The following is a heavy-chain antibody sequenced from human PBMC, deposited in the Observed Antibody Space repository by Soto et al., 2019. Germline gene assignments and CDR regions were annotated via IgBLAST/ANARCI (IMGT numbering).Heavy chain of an antibody. CDR3: ARGGGRIPIYYYYGMDV. V-gene: IGHV1-69*02. Sequence: QVQLVQSVAEVKKPGSSVKVSCKASGGTFSSYTISWVRQAPGQGLEWMGRIIPILGIANYAQKFQGRVTITADKSTSTAYIELSSLRSEDTAVYYCARGGGRIPIYYYYGMDVWGQGTTVTVSS. J-gene: IGHJ6*02. CDR2: IIPILGIA. CDR1: GGTFSSYT.